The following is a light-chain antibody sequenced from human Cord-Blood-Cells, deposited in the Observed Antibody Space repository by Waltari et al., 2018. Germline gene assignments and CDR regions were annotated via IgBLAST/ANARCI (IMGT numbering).Light chain of an antibody. J-gene: IGLJ3*02. CDR2: EGS. Sequence: QSALTQPASVSGSPGQSITISCTGTSSDVGRYNLVSLYQQHPGKAPKLMIYEGSKRPSGVSNRFSGSKSGNTASLTISGLQAEDEADYYCCSYAGRVFGGGTKLTVL. V-gene: IGLV2-23*01. CDR1: SSDVGRYNL. CDR3: CSYAGRV.